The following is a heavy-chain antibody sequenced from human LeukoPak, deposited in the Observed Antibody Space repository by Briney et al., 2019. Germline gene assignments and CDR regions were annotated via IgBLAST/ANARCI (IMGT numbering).Heavy chain of an antibody. V-gene: IGHV3-23*01. Sequence: GGSLRPSCAASGFTFSSYAMSWVRQAPGKGLEWVSAISGSGGSTYYADSVKGRFTISRDNSKNTLYLQMNSLRAEDTAVYYCAKGVGYCSGGSCQQFDYWGQGTLVTVSS. D-gene: IGHD2-15*01. J-gene: IGHJ4*02. CDR3: AKGVGYCSGGSCQQFDY. CDR2: ISGSGGST. CDR1: GFTFSSYA.